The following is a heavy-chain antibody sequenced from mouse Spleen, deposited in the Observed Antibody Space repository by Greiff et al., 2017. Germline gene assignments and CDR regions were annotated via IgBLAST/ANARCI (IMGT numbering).Heavy chain of an antibody. CDR3: ARRAFYRYDWYFDV. CDR1: GFTFSDYG. V-gene: IGHV5-17*01. Sequence: EVKLVESGGGLVKPGGSLKLSCAASGFTFSDYGMHWVRQAPEKGLEWVAYISSGSSTIYYADTGKGRFTISRDNAKNTLFLQMTSLRSEDTAMYYCARRAFYRYDWYFDVWGAGTTVTVSS. J-gene: IGHJ1*01. D-gene: IGHD2-14*01. CDR2: ISSGSSTI.